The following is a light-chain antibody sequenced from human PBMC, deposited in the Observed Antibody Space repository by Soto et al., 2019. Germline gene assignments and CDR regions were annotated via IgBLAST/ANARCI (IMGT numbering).Light chain of an antibody. J-gene: IGKJ5*01. V-gene: IGKV3-11*01. Sequence: EIVLTQSPPTLSLSPGERATLSCRASQTINTFLAWYQQKPGQAPRLLIYDASDRATGIPVRFSGSGSGTDFTLTISSLEPEDFAVYYCQQRSNWPITFGQGTRWRL. CDR2: DAS. CDR1: QTINTF. CDR3: QQRSNWPIT.